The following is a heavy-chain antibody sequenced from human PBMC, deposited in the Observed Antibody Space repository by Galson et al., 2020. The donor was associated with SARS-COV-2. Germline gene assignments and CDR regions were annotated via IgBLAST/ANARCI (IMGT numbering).Heavy chain of an antibody. D-gene: IGHD1-26*01. J-gene: IGHJ6*02. Sequence: GGSLRLSCGVSGFNFSLYGMTWVRQVPGKGLEWVASISTSSQYIYYAESVEGRFTISRDNAKNSLFLQMNSLRDEDSGVYYCARDASWAMFGMDVWGQGTTVTVSS. V-gene: IGHV3-21*01. CDR2: ISTSSQYI. CDR3: ARDASWAMFGMDV. CDR1: GFNFSLYG.